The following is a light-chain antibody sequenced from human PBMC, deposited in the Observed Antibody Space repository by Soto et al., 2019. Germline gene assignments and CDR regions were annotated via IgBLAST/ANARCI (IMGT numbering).Light chain of an antibody. CDR2: EVS. CDR3: SSYTTDTTWV. CDR1: SSDVGAYDY. J-gene: IGLJ3*02. V-gene: IGLV2-14*01. Sequence: QSALTQPASMSGSPGQSITISCTGTSSDVGAYDYVSWYQQHPGKAPKLIISEVSNRPSGVSDRFSGSKPANTASLTISGLQAEDEADYYCSSYTTDTTWVFGGGTKLTVL.